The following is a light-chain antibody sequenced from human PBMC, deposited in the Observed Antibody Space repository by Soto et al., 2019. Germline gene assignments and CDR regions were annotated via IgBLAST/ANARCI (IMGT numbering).Light chain of an antibody. V-gene: IGKV3-11*01. CDR3: QQRYTWPPIFT. CDR1: ESVRTF. J-gene: IGKJ3*01. Sequence: EIVLTQSPATLSLSPGESATLSCRASESVRTFVAWFQQRPGQSPRFLIRDASRRATGIPARFSGSGSGTEFTLTISLLEPEDSAVYFCQQRYTWPPIFTVGPGTKREMK. CDR2: DAS.